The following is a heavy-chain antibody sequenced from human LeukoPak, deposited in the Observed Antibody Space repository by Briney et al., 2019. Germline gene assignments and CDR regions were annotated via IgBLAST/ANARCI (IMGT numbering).Heavy chain of an antibody. CDR1: GYTFTSYA. D-gene: IGHD2-15*01. J-gene: IGHJ3*02. CDR2: INAGNGNT. Sequence: GASVKVSCKASGYTFTSYAMHWVRQAPGQRLEWMGWINAGNGNTKYSQKFQGRVTITRDTSASTAYMELSSLRSEDTAVYYCARELVACSGGSCYGDAFDIWGQGTMVTDSS. V-gene: IGHV1-3*01. CDR3: ARELVACSGGSCYGDAFDI.